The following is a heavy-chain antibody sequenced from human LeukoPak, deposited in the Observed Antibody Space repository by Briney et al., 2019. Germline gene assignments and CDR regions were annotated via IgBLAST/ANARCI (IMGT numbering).Heavy chain of an antibody. D-gene: IGHD3-22*01. CDR1: GFTFDDYA. CDR3: ARAGSITMMRVPDY. V-gene: IGHV3-9*01. J-gene: IGHJ4*02. Sequence: PGGSLRLSCAASGFTFDDYAMHWVRQAPGKGLEWVSGISWNSGGIGYADSVKGRFTISRDNAKNSLYLQMNSLRDEDTAVYYCARAGSITMMRVPDYWGQGTLVTVSS. CDR2: ISWNSGGI.